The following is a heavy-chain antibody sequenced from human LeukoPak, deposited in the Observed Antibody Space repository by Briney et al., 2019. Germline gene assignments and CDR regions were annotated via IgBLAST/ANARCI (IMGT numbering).Heavy chain of an antibody. CDR1: GYTFTSYG. J-gene: IGHJ4*02. CDR2: ISAYNGNT. V-gene: IGHV1-18*01. CDR3: ARDRSEGYDSSGYPFDY. D-gene: IGHD3-22*01. Sequence: GASAKVSCKASGYTFTSYGISWVRQAPGQGLEWMGWISAYNGNTNYAQKLQGRVTMTTDTSTSTAYMELRSLRSDDTAVYYCARDRSEGYDSSGYPFDYWGQGTLVTVSS.